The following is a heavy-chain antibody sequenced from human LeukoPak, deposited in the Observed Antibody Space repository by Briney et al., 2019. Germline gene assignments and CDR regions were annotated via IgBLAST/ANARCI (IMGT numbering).Heavy chain of an antibody. CDR3: TTDLIGTYYDFPLDY. CDR2: IKSKTDGGTT. Sequence: GGSLRLSCAASGFTFSNAWMSWVRQALGKGLEWVGRIKSKTDGGTTDYAAPVKGRFTISRDDSKNTLYLQMNSLKTEDTAVYYCTTDLIGTYYDFPLDYWGQGTLVTVSS. J-gene: IGHJ4*02. D-gene: IGHD3-3*01. CDR1: GFTFSNAW. V-gene: IGHV3-15*01.